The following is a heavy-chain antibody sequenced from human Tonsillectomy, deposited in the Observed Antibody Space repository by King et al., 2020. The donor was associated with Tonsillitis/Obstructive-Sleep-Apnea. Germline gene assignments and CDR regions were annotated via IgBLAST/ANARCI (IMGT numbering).Heavy chain of an antibody. Sequence: VQLQESGPGLMKPSXTLSLTCTVSGVSISSXYWSWIRQPPGKGLEWIGYIYYSGNTNYNPSLKSRXTVSIDTSKNQFSLKLTSVTAADTAVYYCARGXXDIXXXXXXXAPTXXYGXXXXGXXTTVIV. CDR2: IYYSGNT. CDR1: GVSISSXY. V-gene: IGHV4-59*01. CDR3: ARGXXDIXXXXXXXAPTXXYGXXX. J-gene: IGHJ6*01. D-gene: IGHD3-9*01.